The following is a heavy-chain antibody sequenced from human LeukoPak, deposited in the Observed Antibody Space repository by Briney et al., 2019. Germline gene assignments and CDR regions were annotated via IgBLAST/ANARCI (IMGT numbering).Heavy chain of an antibody. V-gene: IGHV3-74*01. J-gene: IGHJ4*02. CDR3: VRDRGGLPIVY. CDR2: ISVDGSST. CDR1: GFPFIGYW. Sequence: GGSRKLSFAASGFPFIGYWMHWVRQAPGKGLVWFSRISVDGSSTTYADSVKGRFTISRDNAKNTLYLQMNSLRAEDTAVYYCVRDRGGLPIVYWGQGTLVTVSS. D-gene: IGHD3-10*01.